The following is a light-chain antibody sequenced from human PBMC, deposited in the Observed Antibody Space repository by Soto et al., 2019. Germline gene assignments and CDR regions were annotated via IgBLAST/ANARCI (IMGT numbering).Light chain of an antibody. Sequence: DIQMTQSPSTLSASLGDRVTITCRASQSISSWLAWYQQKPGKAPKLLIYDASSLESGVPSRFSGSGSGTEFTLTISSLQPDDFATYYCQQSYSTPVTFGQGTRLEI. V-gene: IGKV1-5*01. CDR3: QQSYSTPVT. CDR1: QSISSW. J-gene: IGKJ5*01. CDR2: DAS.